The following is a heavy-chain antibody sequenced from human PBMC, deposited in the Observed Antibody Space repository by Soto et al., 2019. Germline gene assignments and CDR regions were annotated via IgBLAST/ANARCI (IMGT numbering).Heavy chain of an antibody. CDR1: GGSISSYY. CDR2: IYYSGST. V-gene: IGHV4-59*01. CDR3: ARASHSSGYIFDY. J-gene: IGHJ4*02. Sequence: SETLSLTCTVSGGSISSYYWSWIRQPPGKGLEWIGYIYYSGSTNYNPSLKSRVTISVDTSKNQFSLKLSSVTAADTAVYYCARASHSSGYIFDYWGQGTLVTVSS. D-gene: IGHD3-22*01.